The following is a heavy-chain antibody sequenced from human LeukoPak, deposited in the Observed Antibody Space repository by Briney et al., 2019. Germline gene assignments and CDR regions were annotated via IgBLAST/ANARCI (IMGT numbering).Heavy chain of an antibody. Sequence: PSETLSLTCAVSGPSFGYYYWSWIRQPPGKGLEWIGEVNHSGYTNDNPSLKSRVTISVDTSKNQFSLRLRSVTAADTAVYFCARMTTGHDFWGQGTLVTVSS. D-gene: IGHD4-17*01. CDR2: VNHSGYT. CDR3: ARMTTGHDF. V-gene: IGHV4-34*01. J-gene: IGHJ4*02. CDR1: GPSFGYYY.